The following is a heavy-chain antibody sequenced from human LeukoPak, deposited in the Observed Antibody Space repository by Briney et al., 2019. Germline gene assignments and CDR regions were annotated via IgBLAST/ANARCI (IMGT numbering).Heavy chain of an antibody. CDR3: ARGIIVVVPAARYNSGAPHRSDP. J-gene: IGHJ5*02. CDR1: GGSFSGYY. Sequence: SETLSLTCAVYGGSFSGYYWSWIGQPPGKGLEGIGEINHSGSTNYNPSLKSRVTISVDTSKDQFSLKLSSVTAADTAVYYCARGIIVVVPAARYNSGAPHRSDPWGQGTLVTVSS. CDR2: INHSGST. D-gene: IGHD2-2*01. V-gene: IGHV4-34*01.